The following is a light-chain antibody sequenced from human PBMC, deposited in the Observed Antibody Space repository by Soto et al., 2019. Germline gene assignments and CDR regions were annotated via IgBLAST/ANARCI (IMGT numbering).Light chain of an antibody. CDR2: KAS. CDR1: QSISSW. J-gene: IGKJ4*01. V-gene: IGKV1-5*03. Sequence: DIQMTQSPSTLSASVGDRVTITCRASQSISSWLAWYQQKPGKARKLLIYKASSLESGVPSRFSGSRSRTEFTLTISSLQPDDFASYYCQQYKSYPLTFGGGTKVEIK. CDR3: QQYKSYPLT.